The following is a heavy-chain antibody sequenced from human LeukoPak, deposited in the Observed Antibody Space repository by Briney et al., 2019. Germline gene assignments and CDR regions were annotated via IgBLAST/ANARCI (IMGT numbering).Heavy chain of an antibody. CDR2: IYYSGST. CDR3: ARDSTDYGDDGDYYYYGMDV. Sequence: SETLSLTCTVSGGSISSYYWSWIRQPPGKGLEWIGYIYYSGSTNYNPSLKSRVTISVDTSKNQFSLKLSSVTAADTAVYYCARDSTDYGDDGDYYYYGMDVWGQGTTVTVSS. D-gene: IGHD4-17*01. J-gene: IGHJ6*02. V-gene: IGHV4-59*01. CDR1: GGSISSYY.